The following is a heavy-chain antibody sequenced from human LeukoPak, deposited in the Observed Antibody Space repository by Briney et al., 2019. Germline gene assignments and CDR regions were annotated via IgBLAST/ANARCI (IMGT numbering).Heavy chain of an antibody. D-gene: IGHD3-10*01. J-gene: IGHJ6*02. CDR2: IYYSGGT. CDR3: ARDGGNVVRGVIGYYYYGMDV. V-gene: IGHV4-59*01. CDR1: GGSISSYY. Sequence: SETLSLTCTVSGGSISSYYWSWIRQPPGKGLEWIGYIYYSGGTNYNPSLKSRVTISVDTSKNQFSLELSSVTAADTAVYYCARDGGNVVRGVIGYYYYGMDVWGQGTTVTVSS.